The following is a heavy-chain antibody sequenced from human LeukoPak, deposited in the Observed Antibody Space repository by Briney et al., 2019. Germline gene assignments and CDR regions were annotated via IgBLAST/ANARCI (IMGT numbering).Heavy chain of an antibody. CDR2: ISGSGGST. J-gene: IGHJ4*02. CDR3: AKDATYGDPYYFDY. Sequence: GGSLRLSCAVSGVRFSNYAMTWVRQAPGKGLEWVSAISGSGGSTYYADSVKGRFTISRDNSKNTLYLQMNSLRAEDTAVYYCAKDATYGDPYYFDYWGQGTLVTVSS. D-gene: IGHD4-17*01. V-gene: IGHV3-23*01. CDR1: GVRFSNYA.